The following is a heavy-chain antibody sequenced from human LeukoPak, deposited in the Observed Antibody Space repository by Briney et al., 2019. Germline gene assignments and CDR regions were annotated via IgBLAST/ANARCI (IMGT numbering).Heavy chain of an antibody. V-gene: IGHV3-7*01. CDR3: GTGWAIDF. CDR1: GFTFSSYA. D-gene: IGHD5-24*01. J-gene: IGHJ4*02. CDR2: IKQDGSEK. Sequence: PGTSLRLSCAASGFTFSSYAIHWVRQAPGKGLECVAIIKQDGSEKYYVDSVKGRFTISRDNAKNSLYLQMNSLRAEDTAVYYCGTGWAIDFWGQGTLVTVSP.